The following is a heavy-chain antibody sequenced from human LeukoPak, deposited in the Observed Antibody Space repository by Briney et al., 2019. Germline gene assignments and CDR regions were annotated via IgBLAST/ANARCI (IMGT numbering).Heavy chain of an antibody. V-gene: IGHV1-2*02. CDR3: ARGRYYDSSGYYYDRVDY. D-gene: IGHD3-22*01. Sequence: GASVKVSCKASGYTFTGYYMHWVRQAPGQGLEWMGWINPNSGGTNYAQKFQGRVTMTRDTSISTAYMELSRLRSDDTAVYYCARGRYYDSSGYYYDRVDYWGQGTLVTVSS. J-gene: IGHJ4*02. CDR2: INPNSGGT. CDR1: GYTFTGYY.